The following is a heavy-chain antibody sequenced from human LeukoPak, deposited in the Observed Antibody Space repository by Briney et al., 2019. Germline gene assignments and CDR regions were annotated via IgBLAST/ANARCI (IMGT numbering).Heavy chain of an antibody. D-gene: IGHD5-12*01. CDR1: GFTFSSYA. V-gene: IGHV3-23*01. Sequence: GGSLRLSCAASGFTFSSYAMSWVRQAPGKGLEWVSAISGSGGSTYYADSVKGRFTISRDNSKNTLYLQMNSLRAEDTAEYYCARDTLKYSGYDTFDYWGQGTLVTVSS. J-gene: IGHJ4*02. CDR3: ARDTLKYSGYDTFDY. CDR2: ISGSGGST.